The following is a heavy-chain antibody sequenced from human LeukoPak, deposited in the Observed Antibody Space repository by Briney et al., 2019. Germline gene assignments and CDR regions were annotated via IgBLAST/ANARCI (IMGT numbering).Heavy chain of an antibody. D-gene: IGHD3-22*01. CDR3: AKDDPYYYDSSGSDAFDI. J-gene: IGHJ3*02. CDR2: ISGSGGST. V-gene: IGHV3-23*01. Sequence: PGGSLRLSCVASGFTFSNYAMSWVRQAPGKGLEWVSAISGSGGSTYYADSVKGRFTISRDNSKNTLYLQMNSLRAEDTAVYYCAKDDPYYYDSSGSDAFDIWGQGTMVTVSS. CDR1: GFTFSNYA.